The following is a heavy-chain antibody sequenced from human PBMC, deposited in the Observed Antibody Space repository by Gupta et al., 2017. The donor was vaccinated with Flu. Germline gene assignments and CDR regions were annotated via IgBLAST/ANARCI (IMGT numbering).Heavy chain of an antibody. CDR3: AXDVYGFXDGSRYIPGANDY. V-gene: IGHV3-48*02. J-gene: IGHJ4*02. Sequence: EVQLVESGGGLVQPGRSLSLSCAASGFTLSSYAMNWVRQAPGKGLEWVSYISSFSSTRYYADSVKGRFTISRDDAKNSLYLQMNSLRDEDTAVYYXAXDVYGFXDGSRYIPGANDYWGQGTLVTVSS. CDR2: ISSFSSTR. D-gene: IGHD3-22*01. CDR1: GFTLSSYA.